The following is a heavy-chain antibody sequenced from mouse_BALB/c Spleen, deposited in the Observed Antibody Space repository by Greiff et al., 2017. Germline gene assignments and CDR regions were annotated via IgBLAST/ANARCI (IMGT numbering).Heavy chain of an antibody. D-gene: IGHD2-1*01. CDR1: GYSITSDYA. V-gene: IGHV3-2*02. J-gene: IGHJ3*01. Sequence: EVMLVESGPGLVKPSQSLSLTCTVTGYSITSDYAWNWIRQFPGNKLEWMGYISYSGSTSYNPSLKSRISITRDTSKNQFFLQLNSVTTEDTATYYCARPYGNYGWFAYWGQGTLVTVSA. CDR3: ARPYGNYGWFAY. CDR2: ISYSGST.